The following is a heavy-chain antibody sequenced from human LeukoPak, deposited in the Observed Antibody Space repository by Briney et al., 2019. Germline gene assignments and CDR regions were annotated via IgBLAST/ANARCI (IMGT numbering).Heavy chain of an antibody. CDR3: ASSLIQLWLYYYYGMDV. J-gene: IGHJ6*02. D-gene: IGHD5-18*01. CDR1: GGIFSNFA. CDR2: IIPLFDTP. Sequence: SVKVSCKASGGIFSNFAFNWVRQAPGQGLEWMGGIIPLFDTPHYAQKFQGRVTITADESTSTAYMELSSLRSEDTAVYYCASSLIQLWLYYYYGMDVWGQGTTVTVSS. V-gene: IGHV1-69*13.